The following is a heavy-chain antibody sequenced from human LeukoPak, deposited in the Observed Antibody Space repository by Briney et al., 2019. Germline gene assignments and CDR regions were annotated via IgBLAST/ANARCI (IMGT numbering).Heavy chain of an antibody. CDR3: ARVTYYYDSSGYYPLLNY. CDR2: IIPIFGTA. D-gene: IGHD3-22*01. V-gene: IGHV1-69*05. J-gene: IGHJ4*02. Sequence: SVKVSCKASGGTFISYAISWVRQAPGQGLEGMGGIIPIFGTANYAQKLQGRVTMTTDTSTSTAYMELRSLRSDDTAVYYCARVTYYYDSSGYYPLLNYWGQGTLVAVSS. CDR1: GGTFISYA.